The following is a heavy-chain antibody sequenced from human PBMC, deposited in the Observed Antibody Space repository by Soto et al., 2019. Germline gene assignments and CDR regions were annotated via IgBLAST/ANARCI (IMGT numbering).Heavy chain of an antibody. J-gene: IGHJ4*02. V-gene: IGHV1-18*01. CDR1: GYTFTAYG. CDR3: TRELNTESSAYYSFAY. D-gene: IGHD3-22*01. Sequence: QVQLVQSGPEVKMPGASVKVSCKTSGYTFTAYGLAWLRQVPGQRPEWMGWVSTNADRTNYAQKFQGRVTMTTDRSTTTTYMELRSLRADDTAVYYCTRELNTESSAYYSFAYWGQGTLVTVSS. CDR2: VSTNADRT.